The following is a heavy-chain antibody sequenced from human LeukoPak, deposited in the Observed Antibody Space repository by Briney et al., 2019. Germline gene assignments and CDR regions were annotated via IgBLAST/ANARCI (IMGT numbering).Heavy chain of an antibody. CDR2: IKQDGSDK. D-gene: IGHD6-13*01. Sequence: PGGSLRLSCAASGFTFSSYAMSWVRQAPGKGLEWVANIKQDGSDKYYVDSVKGRFTISRDNAKNSLYLQMNSLRAEDTAVYYCARAPWAAAELDFWGQGTLVTVSS. CDR1: GFTFSSYA. CDR3: ARAPWAAAELDF. V-gene: IGHV3-7*03. J-gene: IGHJ4*02.